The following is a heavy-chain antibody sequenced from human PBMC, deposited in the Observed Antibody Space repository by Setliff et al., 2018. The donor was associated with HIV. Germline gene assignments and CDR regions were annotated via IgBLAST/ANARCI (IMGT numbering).Heavy chain of an antibody. V-gene: IGHV4-34*01. CDR2: INHRGST. D-gene: IGHD5-18*01. CDR1: GGSFSGYY. CDR3: ARPDGYSYVY. J-gene: IGHJ4*02. Sequence: SETLSLTCAVYGGSFSGYYWTWIRQPPGKGLEWIGEINHRGSTKYNPSLKSRVTISVDASKNQFSLKLRSVTAADTAVYYCARPDGYSYVYWGQGTLVT.